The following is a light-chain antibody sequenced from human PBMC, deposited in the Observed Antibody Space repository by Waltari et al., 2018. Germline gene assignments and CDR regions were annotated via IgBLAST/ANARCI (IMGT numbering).Light chain of an antibody. V-gene: IGKV3-20*01. CDR1: QSITKRY. J-gene: IGKJ2*01. Sequence: VFTQSLGTLSLSPGVRATRSCRASQSITKRYFAWYQQKPGQAPRLLIYGASSRAAGIPDRFSGSGSGREFTLTISRLEAEDYAVYYCQQYGSSIMYTFGQGTKLEIK. CDR3: QQYGSSIMYT. CDR2: GAS.